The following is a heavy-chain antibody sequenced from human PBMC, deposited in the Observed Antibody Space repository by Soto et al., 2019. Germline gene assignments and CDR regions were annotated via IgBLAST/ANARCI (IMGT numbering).Heavy chain of an antibody. J-gene: IGHJ4*02. V-gene: IGHV1-3*01. CDR3: ARDTGDGTFDF. CDR1: GYTSRSYA. Sequence: ASVKVSCKASGYTSRSYAMHWVRQTPGQRLEWMGWINAGYGNTKSSRKFQDRVTMSRDTSASTAYMELTSLRSEDTAVYYCARDTGDGTFDFWGQGTLVTASS. D-gene: IGHD2-8*02. CDR2: INAGYGNT.